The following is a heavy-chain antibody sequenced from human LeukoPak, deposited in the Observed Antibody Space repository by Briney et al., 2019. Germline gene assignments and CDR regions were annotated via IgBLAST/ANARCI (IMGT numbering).Heavy chain of an antibody. J-gene: IGHJ4*02. CDR2: ILGSGGHT. CDR1: GFTFSSYA. CDR3: AKGGGDYGSSHFDY. D-gene: IGHD4-17*01. V-gene: IGHV3-23*01. Sequence: GGPLRLSCAASGFTFSSYAMSWVRQAPGKGLEWVSGILGSGGHTYYADSVKGRFTISRDNSKNTLYLEMNSLRAEDTAVYYCAKGGGDYGSSHFDYWGQGTLVTVSS.